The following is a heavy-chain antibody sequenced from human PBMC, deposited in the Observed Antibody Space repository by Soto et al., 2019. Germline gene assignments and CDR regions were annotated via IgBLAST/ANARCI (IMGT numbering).Heavy chain of an antibody. CDR2: ISWSSVTM. Sequence: EVQLVESGGGLVEPGRSLRLSCAASGFTFDDYAMHWLRQVPGKGLEWVAGISWSSVTMGYADSVKGRFTISRDNAKNSLYLQMDSLRPDDTAFYYCARDHDEDFGYDLDYFDYWGQGTLVTVSA. V-gene: IGHV3-9*01. CDR3: ARDHDEDFGYDLDYFDY. J-gene: IGHJ4*02. D-gene: IGHD5-12*01. CDR1: GFTFDDYA.